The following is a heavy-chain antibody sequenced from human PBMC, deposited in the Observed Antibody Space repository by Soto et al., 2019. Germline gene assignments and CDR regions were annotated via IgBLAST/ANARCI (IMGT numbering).Heavy chain of an antibody. Sequence: SETLSLTCAVSGGSISSGGYSWSWIRQPPGKGLEWIGYIYHSGSTYYNPSLKSRVTISVDRSKNQFSLKLSSVTAADTAVYYCARGVFGGDIVVVPAAMPGMYYYYYGMDVWGQGTTVTVSS. J-gene: IGHJ6*02. CDR3: ARGVFGGDIVVVPAAMPGMYYYYYGMDV. V-gene: IGHV4-30-2*01. D-gene: IGHD2-2*01. CDR1: GGSISSGGYS. CDR2: IYHSGST.